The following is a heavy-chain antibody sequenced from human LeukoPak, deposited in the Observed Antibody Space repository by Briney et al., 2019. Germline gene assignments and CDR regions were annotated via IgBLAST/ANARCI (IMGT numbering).Heavy chain of an antibody. CDR2: ISAYNGNT. V-gene: IGHV1-18*01. Sequence: GASVKVSCKASGGTFSSYAISWVRQAPGQGLEWMGWISAYNGNTNYAQKLQGRVTMTTDTSTSTAYMELRSLRSDDTAVYYCAREGYCSGGSCRYYFDYWGQGTLVTVSS. CDR3: AREGYCSGGSCRYYFDY. J-gene: IGHJ4*02. CDR1: GGTFSSYA. D-gene: IGHD2-15*01.